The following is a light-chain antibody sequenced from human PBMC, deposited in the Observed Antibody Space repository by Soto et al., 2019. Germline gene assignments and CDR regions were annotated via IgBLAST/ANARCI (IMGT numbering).Light chain of an antibody. J-gene: IGKJ1*01. Sequence: DIQMTQSPSTLSASVGDRVTITCRASQSVGSWLAWYQQKPGKAPKLLIYKASSLESGVPSRFSGSGSGTEFSLTISSLQPDDFASYHCQQYGSSSPWTFGHGTKVEIK. CDR1: QSVGSW. CDR2: KAS. V-gene: IGKV1-5*03. CDR3: QQYGSSSPWT.